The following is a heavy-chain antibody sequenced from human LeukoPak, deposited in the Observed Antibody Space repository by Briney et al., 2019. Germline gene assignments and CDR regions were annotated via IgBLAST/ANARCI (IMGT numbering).Heavy chain of an antibody. CDR1: GFTFSSYE. CDR2: ISCSGSTI. V-gene: IGHV3-48*03. J-gene: IGHJ5*02. D-gene: IGHD4-11*01. CDR3: ARDGGTITTGNWFDP. Sequence: GGSLRLSCAASGFTFSSYEMNWVRQAPGTGREWGSYISCSGSTIYYAHSVKGRFTISRDNAEDPLYLQINSRRGEATAVYFCARDGGTITTGNWFDPWGQGTLVTVSS.